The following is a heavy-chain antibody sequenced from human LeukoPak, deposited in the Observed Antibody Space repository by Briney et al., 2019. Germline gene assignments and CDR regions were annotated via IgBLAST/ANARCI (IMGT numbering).Heavy chain of an antibody. CDR2: IYSGGST. CDR1: GFTVSSNY. J-gene: IGHJ4*02. Sequence: PGGSLRLSCIASGFTVSSNYMSWVRQAPGKGLEWVSVIYSGGSTYYADSVKGRFTISRDNSKNTLYLQMNSLRAEDTAVYYCAKTRPLDSSSWSHGDYWGQGTLVTVSS. V-gene: IGHV3-53*01. CDR3: AKTRPLDSSSWSHGDY. D-gene: IGHD6-13*01.